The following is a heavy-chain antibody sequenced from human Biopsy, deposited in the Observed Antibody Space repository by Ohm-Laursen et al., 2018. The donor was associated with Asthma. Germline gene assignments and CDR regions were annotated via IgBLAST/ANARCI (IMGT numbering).Heavy chain of an antibody. CDR1: GGSMTPTSHY. CDR2: ISYGGKT. D-gene: IGHD3-3*01. V-gene: IGHV4-39*01. J-gene: IGHJ6*02. Sequence: SDTLSLTCAVSGGSMTPTSHYWDWIRQAPGKGLEWIGYISYGGKTSYNPSLKNRVTISRDTSKNQFSLRLTSVTAADTAVYFCARRITIFGVVQKDHGMDARGQGTTVIVSS. CDR3: ARRITIFGVVQKDHGMDA.